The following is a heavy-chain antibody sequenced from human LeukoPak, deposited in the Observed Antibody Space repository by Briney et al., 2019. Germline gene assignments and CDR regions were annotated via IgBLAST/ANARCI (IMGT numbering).Heavy chain of an antibody. Sequence: SVKVSCKASGGTFSSYAISWVRQAPGQGLERMGGIIPIFGTANYAQKFQGRVTITTDESTSTAYMELSSLRSEDTAVYYCAREVGDSSGYYYHYFDYWGQGTLVTVSS. CDR1: GGTFSSYA. V-gene: IGHV1-69*05. CDR3: AREVGDSSGYYYHYFDY. CDR2: IIPIFGTA. D-gene: IGHD3-22*01. J-gene: IGHJ4*02.